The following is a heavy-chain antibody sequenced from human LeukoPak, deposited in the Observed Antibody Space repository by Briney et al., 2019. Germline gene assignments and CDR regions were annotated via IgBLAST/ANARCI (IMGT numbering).Heavy chain of an antibody. Sequence: SETLSLTCTVSGGSISSSSYYWGWIRQPPGKGLEWIGYIFYSGSTYYNPSLKSRVTISVDTSKNQFSLKLSSVTAADTAVYYCARVPGEVGATEYFDYWGQGTLVTVSS. CDR1: GGSISSSSYY. CDR2: IFYSGST. CDR3: ARVPGEVGATEYFDY. J-gene: IGHJ4*02. D-gene: IGHD1-26*01. V-gene: IGHV4-39*07.